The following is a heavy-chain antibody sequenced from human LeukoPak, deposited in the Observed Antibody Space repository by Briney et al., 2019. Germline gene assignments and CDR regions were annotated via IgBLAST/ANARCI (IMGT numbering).Heavy chain of an antibody. J-gene: IGHJ4*02. CDR3: ASLGGGSGSSHNPLVDH. CDR2: VSGGSDYI. V-gene: IGHV3-21*01. Sequence: GGSLRLSCAASGFSFSSYNMNWVRQAPGKGLEWVSSVSGGSDYIYYADSVKGRFTISRDNAINSLYLQMNSLRAEDTAVYYCASLGGGSGSSHNPLVDHWGQGTLVTVSS. D-gene: IGHD3-10*01. CDR1: GFSFSSYN.